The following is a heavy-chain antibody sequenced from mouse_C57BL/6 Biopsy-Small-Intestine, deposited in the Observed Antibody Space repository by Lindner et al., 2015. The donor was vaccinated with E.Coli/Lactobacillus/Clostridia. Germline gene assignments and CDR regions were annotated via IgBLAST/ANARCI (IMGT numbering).Heavy chain of an antibody. Sequence: SVKVSCKASGYTFTNYQIHWVRQAPDKAWSGWDGSTLAMVTQSITQKFQGRVTLTRDTSATTAYMELSSLRSEDAAIYYCVRQRGLTNCSDGIRCYNMDWFDPWGQGTLVTVSS. J-gene: IGHJ4*01. V-gene: IGHV1-66*01. CDR3: VRQRGLTNCSDGIRCYNMDWFDP. CDR2: STLAMVT. D-gene: IGHD1-3*01. CDR1: GYTFTNYQ.